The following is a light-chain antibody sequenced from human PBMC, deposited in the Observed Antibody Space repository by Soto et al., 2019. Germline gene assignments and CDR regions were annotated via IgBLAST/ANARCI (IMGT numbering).Light chain of an antibody. CDR1: QGIHNF. V-gene: IGKV1-27*01. Sequence: DIQMTQSPSSLSASVGDSVTITCRASQGIHNFLAWYQQRPGKVPKLLIYGASTLQSGVPSRFSGSGSGTDFTLTISSLQPEDIATYYCQKYEFDPPATFGQGTKVEIK. CDR3: QKYEFDPPAT. CDR2: GAS. J-gene: IGKJ1*01.